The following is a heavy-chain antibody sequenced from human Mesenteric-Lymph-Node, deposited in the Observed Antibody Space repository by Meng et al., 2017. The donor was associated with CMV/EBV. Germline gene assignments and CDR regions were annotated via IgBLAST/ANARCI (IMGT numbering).Heavy chain of an antibody. D-gene: IGHD4-23*01. CDR3: ARHQRWLKSEGGFNY. CDR1: GGSFSGYY. Sequence: QVHLQQWGAGPLTPSETLSLTCAVYGGSFSGYYWSWIRQPPGKGLEWIGEINHSGSTNYNPSLKSRVTISVDTSKNQFSLKLSSVTAADTAVYYCARHQRWLKSEGGFNYWGQGTLVTVSS. V-gene: IGHV4-34*01. CDR2: INHSGST. J-gene: IGHJ4*02.